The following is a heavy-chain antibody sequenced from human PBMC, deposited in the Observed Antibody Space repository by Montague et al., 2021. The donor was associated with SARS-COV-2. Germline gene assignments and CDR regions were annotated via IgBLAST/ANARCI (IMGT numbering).Heavy chain of an antibody. V-gene: IGHV4-4*07. CDR1: GASISSSY. CDR2: IDTSGSP. J-gene: IGHJ4*02. D-gene: IGHD5-18*01. Sequence: SETLSLTCTVSGASISSSYWGWIRQTAGKGLEWIGRIDTSGSPKYNPSLKSRVTMSLDTSKNQFSLKVNSVTVVDTAMYFCARDGRRLYTYGSLDYWGQGILVTVSS. CDR3: ARDGRRLYTYGSLDY.